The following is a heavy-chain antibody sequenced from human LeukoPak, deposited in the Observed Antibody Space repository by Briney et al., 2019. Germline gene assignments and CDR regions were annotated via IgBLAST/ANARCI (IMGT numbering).Heavy chain of an antibody. Sequence: SETLSLTCTVSGGSVSNYYWSWIRQPAGKGLEWIGRIYSTGSTNYNPSLQSRIAMSVDTSNNQLSLRLTSVTAADTALYYCARHSYNYYGLDVWGQGTTITVSS. CDR1: GGSVSNYY. V-gene: IGHV4-4*07. CDR3: ARHSYNYYGLDV. J-gene: IGHJ6*02. CDR2: IYSTGST.